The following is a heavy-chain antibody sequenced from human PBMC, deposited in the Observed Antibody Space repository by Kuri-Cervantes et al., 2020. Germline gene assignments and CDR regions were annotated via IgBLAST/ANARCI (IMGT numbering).Heavy chain of an antibody. CDR3: ARDGTYYDFWSGYYKERAEYYYYYGMDV. CDR1: GFTFSSYA. D-gene: IGHD3-3*01. CDR2: IWYDGSNK. J-gene: IGHJ6*02. Sequence: LSLTCAASGFTFSSYAMHWVRQAPGKGLEWVAVIWYDGSNKYYADSVKGRFTISRDNSKNTLYLQMNSLRAEDTAVYYCARDGTYYDFWSGYYKERAEYYYYYGMDVWGQGTTVTVSS. V-gene: IGHV3-33*08.